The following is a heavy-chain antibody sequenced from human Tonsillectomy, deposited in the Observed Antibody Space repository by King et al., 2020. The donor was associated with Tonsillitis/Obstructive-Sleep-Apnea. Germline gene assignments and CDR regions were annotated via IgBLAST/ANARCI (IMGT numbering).Heavy chain of an antibody. J-gene: IGHJ4*02. CDR2: ISDSGTYI. D-gene: IGHD3-3*01. CDR3: ARADVLQFLEWLIPPFDY. Sequence: VQLQESGGGLVKPGGSLRLSCAASGFTFSTYTMVWVRQAPGKGLEWVSCISDSGTYIYYAHSVKGRFTISRDNAKNSLYLQMNSLRAEDTAVYYCARADVLQFLEWLIPPFDYWGQGILVTVSS. V-gene: IGHV3-21*01. CDR1: GFTFSTYT.